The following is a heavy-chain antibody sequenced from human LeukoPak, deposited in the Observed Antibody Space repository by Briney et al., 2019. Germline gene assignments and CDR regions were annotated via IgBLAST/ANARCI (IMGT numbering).Heavy chain of an antibody. V-gene: IGHV3-23*01. J-gene: IGHJ4*02. Sequence: GGSLRLSCAASGFTFSSYAMSWVRQAPGKGLEWVSAISGSGGSTYYADSVKGRFTISRDNSKNTLYLQMNSLRAEDTAVYYCAKDNNLLERDDYYFDYWGQGTLVTVSS. D-gene: IGHD3-3*01. CDR2: ISGSGGST. CDR1: GFTFSSYA. CDR3: AKDNNLLERDDYYFDY.